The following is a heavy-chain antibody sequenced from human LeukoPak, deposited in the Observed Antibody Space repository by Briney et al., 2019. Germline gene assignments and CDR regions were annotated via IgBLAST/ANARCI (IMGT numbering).Heavy chain of an antibody. CDR1: GGSISSSSYY. V-gene: IGHV4-39*07. Sequence: SETLSLTCTVSGGSISSSSYYWGWIRQPPEKGLECIGSIYYSGRTYYNPSLKSRVTISVDTSKNHFSLKLSSVTAADTAVYYCARVLRGGLEYFDYWGQGTLVTVSS. CDR3: ARVLRGGLEYFDY. CDR2: IYYSGRT. J-gene: IGHJ4*02.